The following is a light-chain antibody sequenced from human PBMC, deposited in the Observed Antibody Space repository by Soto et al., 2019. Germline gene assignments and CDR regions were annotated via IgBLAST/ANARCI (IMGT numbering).Light chain of an antibody. J-gene: IGKJ5*01. Sequence: EIVLTQSTGTLSLSPGERATLSCRASQSVSSNYLAWYQQKPGQAPSLLIYGASSRATGIPDRFSGSGSGTDFTLTISRLESEDFGMYYCQQYGTSAPITFGQGTRVEIE. CDR2: GAS. V-gene: IGKV3-20*01. CDR3: QQYGTSAPIT. CDR1: QSVSSNY.